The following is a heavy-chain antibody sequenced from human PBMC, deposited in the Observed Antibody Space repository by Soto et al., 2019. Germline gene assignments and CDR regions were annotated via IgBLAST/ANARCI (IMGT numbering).Heavy chain of an antibody. J-gene: IGHJ3*02. Sequence: SLPVACAASGFTVSINYMSRVRQSQGKGLEWVSVIYSGGSTYYADSVKGRFTISRDNSKNTLYLQMNSLRAEDTAVYYCARDRFKQFGESADAFDIWGKGTMVTVSS. CDR3: ARDRFKQFGESADAFDI. CDR1: GFTVSINY. D-gene: IGHD3-10*01. CDR2: IYSGGST. V-gene: IGHV3-66*01.